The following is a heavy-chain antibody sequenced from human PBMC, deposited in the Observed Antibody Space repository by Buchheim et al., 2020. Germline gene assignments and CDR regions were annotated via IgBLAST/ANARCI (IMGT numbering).Heavy chain of an antibody. D-gene: IGHD3-9*01. V-gene: IGHV1-2*02. J-gene: IGHJ4*02. CDR3: ASSHYDILTGYSL. CDR2: INPNSGGT. Sequence: QVQLVQSGAEVKKPGASVKVSCKASGYTFTGYYMHWVRQAPGQGLEWMGWINPNSGGTNYAPKFQGRVTMTRDTSIRPSFMELSRLRSDDTAVYYCASSHYDILTGYSLWGQGTL. CDR1: GYTFTGYY.